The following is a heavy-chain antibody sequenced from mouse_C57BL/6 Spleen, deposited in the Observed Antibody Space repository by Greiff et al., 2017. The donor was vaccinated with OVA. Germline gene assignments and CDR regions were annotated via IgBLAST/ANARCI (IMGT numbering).Heavy chain of an antibody. V-gene: IGHV1-81*01. CDR2: IYPRSGNT. Sequence: QVQLKESGAELARPGASVKLSCKASGYTFTSYGISWVKQRTGQGLEWIGEIYPRSGNTYYNEKFKGKATLTADKSSSTAYMELRRLTSEDSAVYFCARCDGPYYFDYWGQGTTLTVSS. CDR1: GYTFTSYG. D-gene: IGHD2-3*01. J-gene: IGHJ2*01. CDR3: ARCDGPYYFDY.